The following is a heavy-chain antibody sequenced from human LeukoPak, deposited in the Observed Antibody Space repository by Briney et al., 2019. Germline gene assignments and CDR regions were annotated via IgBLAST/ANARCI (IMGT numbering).Heavy chain of an antibody. Sequence: GASVKVSCKASGYTFNGYYKHWVRQAPGQGLEWMGWINPNSGGTNYAQKFQGRVTMTRDTSISTAYMELSRLRSDDTAVYYCARDLRTMVRGGGSWFDPWGQGTLVTVSS. V-gene: IGHV1-2*02. CDR3: ARDLRTMVRGGGSWFDP. CDR1: GYTFNGYY. J-gene: IGHJ5*02. CDR2: INPNSGGT. D-gene: IGHD3-10*01.